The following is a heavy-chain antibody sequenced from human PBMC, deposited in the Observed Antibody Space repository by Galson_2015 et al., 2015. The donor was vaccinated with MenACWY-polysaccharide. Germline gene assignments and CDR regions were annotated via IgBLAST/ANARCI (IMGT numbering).Heavy chain of an antibody. CDR3: AREGSRIVFHAFDI. D-gene: IGHD2-2*01. CDR1: GFTFRNAW. Sequence: SLRLSCAASGFTFRNAWMTWVRQAPGKGLEWVAVIQYDGSNKVYADSVKGRFTISRDNSKNTVFLEMNTLGVEDTAVYYCAREGSRIVFHAFDIWGQGTMVTVSS. J-gene: IGHJ3*02. CDR2: IQYDGSNK. V-gene: IGHV3-33*08.